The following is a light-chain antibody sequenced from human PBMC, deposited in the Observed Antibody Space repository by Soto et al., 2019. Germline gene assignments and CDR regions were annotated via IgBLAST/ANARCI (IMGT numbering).Light chain of an antibody. CDR2: GAS. J-gene: IGKJ1*01. CDR1: QSVSSK. Sequence: EIVMTHSPATLSVSPGEGATLSFSSSQSVSSKLAWYQQKPGQAPRLLIYGASTRATGIPARFSGSGSGTEFTLIISSLQSEDSAVYYCQQYNSWLWTFGQGTKVDIK. V-gene: IGKV3-15*01. CDR3: QQYNSWLWT.